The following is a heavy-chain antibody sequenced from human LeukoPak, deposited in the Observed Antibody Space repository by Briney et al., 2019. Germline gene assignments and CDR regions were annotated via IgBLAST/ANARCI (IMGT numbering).Heavy chain of an antibody. Sequence: ASVKVSCKASGYIFTSYGLSWVRQAPGQGLEWMGWISAYNGNTNYAQKVQGRVTMTTETSTRTAYMELGSLISGDTAVYYCARNLGTAGVYYGMDVWGQGTTVTVSS. CDR3: ARNLGTAGVYYGMDV. V-gene: IGHV1-18*01. D-gene: IGHD6-13*01. CDR1: GYIFTSYG. J-gene: IGHJ6*02. CDR2: ISAYNGNT.